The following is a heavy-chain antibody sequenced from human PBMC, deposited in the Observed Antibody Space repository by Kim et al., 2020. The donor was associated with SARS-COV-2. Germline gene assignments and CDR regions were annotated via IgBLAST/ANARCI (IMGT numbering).Heavy chain of an antibody. Sequence: ASVKVSCKASGYPFTGYYIHWVRQAPGQGLEWVGRININSGDAYFGQRFQGRVTMTRDTSINTAYMELKRLTSDDTAVYFCARSTEGYCPVSNCYAVAFDPWGQGTLVTVSS. D-gene: IGHD2-2*01. CDR1: GYPFTGYY. CDR3: ARSTEGYCPVSNCYAVAFDP. J-gene: IGHJ5*01. V-gene: IGHV1-2*06. CDR2: ININSGDA.